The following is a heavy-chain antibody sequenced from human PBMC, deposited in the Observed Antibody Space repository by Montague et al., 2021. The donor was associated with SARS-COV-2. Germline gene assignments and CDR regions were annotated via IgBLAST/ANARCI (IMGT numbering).Heavy chain of an antibody. J-gene: IGHJ4*02. CDR3: ARAHSGSWAHLDN. Sequence: TLSLTRTVSGGSISSGSYYWSWIRQPAGKGLEWIGRIYTSGTTXYXXXXKSRVTISVDTSKNQFSLKLTSVTAADTAVYYCARAHSGSWAHLDNWGQGSLVTVSS. CDR2: IYTSGTT. D-gene: IGHD5-12*01. V-gene: IGHV4-61*02. CDR1: GGSISSGSYY.